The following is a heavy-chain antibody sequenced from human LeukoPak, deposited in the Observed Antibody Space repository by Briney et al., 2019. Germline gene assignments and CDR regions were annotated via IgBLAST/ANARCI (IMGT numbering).Heavy chain of an antibody. V-gene: IGHV4-30-4*01. CDR2: IYYSGST. CDR3: AREGAPTVTTDAFDI. Sequence: KPSETLSLTCTVSGGSISSGDYYWSWIRQPPGKGLEWIGYIYYSGSTYYNPSLKSRVTISVDTSKNQFSLKLSSVTAADTAVYYCAREGAPTVTTDAFDIWGQGTMVTVSS. J-gene: IGHJ3*02. D-gene: IGHD4-17*01. CDR1: GGSISSGDYY.